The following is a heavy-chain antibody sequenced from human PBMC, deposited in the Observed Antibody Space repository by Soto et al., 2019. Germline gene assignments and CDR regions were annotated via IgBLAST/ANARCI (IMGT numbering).Heavy chain of an antibody. CDR2: IYYSGST. V-gene: IGHV4-59*01. D-gene: IGHD7-27*01. Sequence: SETLSLTCTVSGGSISSYYWSWIRQPPGKGLEWIGYIYYSGSTNYNPSIKSRVTISVDTSKNQFSLKLSSVTAADTAVYYCARGLGSYYYYGMDVWGQGTTVTVSS. J-gene: IGHJ6*02. CDR1: GGSISSYY. CDR3: ARGLGSYYYYGMDV.